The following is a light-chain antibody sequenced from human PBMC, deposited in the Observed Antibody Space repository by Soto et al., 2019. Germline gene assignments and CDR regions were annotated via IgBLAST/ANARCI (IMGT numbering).Light chain of an antibody. CDR2: EDN. Sequence: NFMLTQPHSVSESPGKTVTISCTRSSGDINSNYVKWYQQRPGSAPTIVIYEDNQRPSGVPDRFSGSIDSSSKSASLIISGLPIEDEADYYCQSHDSNNNWVFGGGTKLTVL. CDR3: QSHDSNNNWV. CDR1: SGDINSNY. J-gene: IGLJ3*02. V-gene: IGLV6-57*04.